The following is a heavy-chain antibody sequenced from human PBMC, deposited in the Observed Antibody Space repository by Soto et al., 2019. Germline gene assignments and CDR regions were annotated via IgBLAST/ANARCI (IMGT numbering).Heavy chain of an antibody. Sequence: GGSLRLSCAASGFTFSSYGMHWVRQAPGKGLEWVAVIRYDGSNNYYADSVKGGFTISRKNSKNTLYLQMNSLRAEDTAVYYCARKGYGSSWPFDYWGQGTLVTVSS. CDR1: GFTFSSYG. D-gene: IGHD6-13*01. V-gene: IGHV3-33*01. CDR3: ARKGYGSSWPFDY. J-gene: IGHJ4*02. CDR2: IRYDGSNN.